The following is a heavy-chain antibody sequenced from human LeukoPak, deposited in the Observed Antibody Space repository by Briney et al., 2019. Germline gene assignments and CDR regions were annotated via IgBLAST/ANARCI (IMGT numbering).Heavy chain of an antibody. CDR3: ARGLGSGWWFDP. Sequence: SETLSLTCTVSGASISTSYWSWIRQPPGKGLEWIGYIYYGGSTNYKSSLKSRVTISVDTSKNQFSLRLGSVTAADTAVYYCARGLGSGWWFDPWGQGTLVTVSS. D-gene: IGHD3-22*01. CDR2: IYYGGST. CDR1: GASISTSY. J-gene: IGHJ5*02. V-gene: IGHV4-59*01.